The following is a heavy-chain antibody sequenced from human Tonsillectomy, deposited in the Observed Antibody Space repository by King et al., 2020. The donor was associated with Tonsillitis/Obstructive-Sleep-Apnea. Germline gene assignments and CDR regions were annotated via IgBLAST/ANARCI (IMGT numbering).Heavy chain of an antibody. J-gene: IGHJ3*02. D-gene: IGHD3-3*01. CDR1: GFSLSNARMG. Sequence: TLKESGPVLVKPTETLTLTCTVSGFSLSNARMGVSWIRQPPGKALEWLAHIFSNDEKSYSTSLKSRLTISKDTSKSQVVLTMTNMDPVDTAIYYCARATDYDFWSGYPPDAFDIWGQGTMVTVSS. V-gene: IGHV2-26*01. CDR3: ARATDYDFWSGYPPDAFDI. CDR2: IFSNDEK.